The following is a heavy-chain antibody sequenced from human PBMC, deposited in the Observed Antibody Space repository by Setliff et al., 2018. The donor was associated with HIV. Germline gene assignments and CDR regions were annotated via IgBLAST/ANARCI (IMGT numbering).Heavy chain of an antibody. CDR2: ISYSGST. D-gene: IGHD6-13*01. CDR3: ARAAAAGTRCFDL. Sequence: KPSETLSLTCTVSGGSIFSHYWSWIRQPPGKGLEWIGYISYSGSTYYNPSLNSRLTISIDTSKNQFSLKLSSLTAADTAVYYCARAAAAGTRCFDLWGRGTLVTVSS. J-gene: IGHJ2*01. V-gene: IGHV4-59*11. CDR1: GGSIFSHY.